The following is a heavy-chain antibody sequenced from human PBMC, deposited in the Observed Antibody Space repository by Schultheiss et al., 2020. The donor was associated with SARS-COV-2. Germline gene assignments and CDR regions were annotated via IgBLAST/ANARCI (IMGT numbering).Heavy chain of an antibody. CDR1: GGSISSGDYY. CDR3: ASYDFWSGYYTADY. V-gene: IGHV4-30-4*02. CDR2: INHSGST. D-gene: IGHD3-3*01. J-gene: IGHJ4*02. Sequence: SETLSLTCTVSGGSISSGDYYWSWIRQPPGKGLEWIGEINHSGSTNYNPSLKSRVTISVDTSKNQFSLKLSSVTAADTAVYYCASYDFWSGYYTADYWGQGTLVTVSS.